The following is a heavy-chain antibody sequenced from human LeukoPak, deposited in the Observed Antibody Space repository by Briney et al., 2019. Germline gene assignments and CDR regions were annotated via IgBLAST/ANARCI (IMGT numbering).Heavy chain of an antibody. Sequence: GESLNISCKGSGYSFTTYWIGWVRQMPGKGLEWMGIIYPGDSDTRYSPSFQGQVTISADKSISTAYLQWSSLKASDTAMYYCARPRDSSSWYAFDIWGQGTMVTVSS. D-gene: IGHD6-13*01. V-gene: IGHV5-51*01. CDR2: IYPGDSDT. J-gene: IGHJ3*02. CDR1: GYSFTTYW. CDR3: ARPRDSSSWYAFDI.